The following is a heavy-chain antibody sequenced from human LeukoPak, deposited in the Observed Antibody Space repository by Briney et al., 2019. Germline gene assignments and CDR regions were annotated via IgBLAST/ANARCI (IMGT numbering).Heavy chain of an antibody. CDR1: GGSISISKW. D-gene: IGHD1-26*01. CDR3: ARGGYSGSSYYMDV. Sequence: SETPSLTCAVSGGSISISKWWSWVRQSPGKGLEWIGEIYYSGSTNYNPSLKSRVTISLDTSKNQFSLRLSSVTAADTAVYYCARGGYSGSSYYMDVWGKGTTVTVSS. CDR2: IYYSGST. J-gene: IGHJ6*03. V-gene: IGHV4-4*02.